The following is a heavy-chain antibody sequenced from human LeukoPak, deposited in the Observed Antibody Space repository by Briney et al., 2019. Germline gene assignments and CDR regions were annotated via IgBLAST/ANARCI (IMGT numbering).Heavy chain of an antibody. CDR1: GFTISSNY. V-gene: IGHV3-53*01. CDR2: MYSGGST. Sequence: QPGGSLRLSCVASGFTISSNYMSWVRQAPGKGLEWVSAMYSGGSTYYADSVKGRFTISRDNSKNTVYLQMSSLRAEDTAVYYCATVRFMVDTVATITDGFDIWGQGTMVTVSS. D-gene: IGHD5-12*01. CDR3: ATVRFMVDTVATITDGFDI. J-gene: IGHJ3*02.